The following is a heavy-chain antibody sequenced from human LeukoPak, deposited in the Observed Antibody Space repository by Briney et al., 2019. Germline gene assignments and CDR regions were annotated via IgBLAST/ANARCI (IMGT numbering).Heavy chain of an antibody. V-gene: IGHV3-66*02. Sequence: GGSLRLSCAASGVTVNSNYMSWVRQAPGKGLEWVSVIYSGGSTYYADSVKGRFTISRDNSKNTLYLQMNSLRAEDTAVYYCARDDYYGMDVWGQGTTVTVSS. J-gene: IGHJ6*02. CDR1: GVTVNSNY. CDR3: ARDDYYGMDV. CDR2: IYSGGST.